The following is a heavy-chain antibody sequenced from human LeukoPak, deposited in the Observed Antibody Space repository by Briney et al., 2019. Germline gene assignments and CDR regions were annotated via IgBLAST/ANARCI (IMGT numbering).Heavy chain of an antibody. V-gene: IGHV1-2*02. CDR3: ARGYYGMDV. CDR2: INPKTGDT. CDR1: GYTFTGQY. Sequence: ASVKVSCKASGYTFTGQYLYWARQTPGQGLEWMGWINPKTGDTDSAQNFQGRVTMTRDTSITTVYTELSSLTSDDTAVYYCARGYYGMDVWGQGTTVTVSS. J-gene: IGHJ6*02.